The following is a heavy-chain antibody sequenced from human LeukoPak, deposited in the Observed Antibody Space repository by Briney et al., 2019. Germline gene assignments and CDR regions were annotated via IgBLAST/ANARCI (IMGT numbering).Heavy chain of an antibody. CDR1: GFTFSSYT. Sequence: GGSLRLSCAASGFTFSSYTMSWVRQAPGKGPEWVSYISGRSSIIYYADSVKGRFTISRDNAKNSLYLQMTGLRAEDTAVYYCARDQSRHIAGETDAFEIWGQGTMVTVSS. D-gene: IGHD1-26*01. CDR3: ARDQSRHIAGETDAFEI. J-gene: IGHJ3*02. CDR2: ISGRSSII. V-gene: IGHV3-48*04.